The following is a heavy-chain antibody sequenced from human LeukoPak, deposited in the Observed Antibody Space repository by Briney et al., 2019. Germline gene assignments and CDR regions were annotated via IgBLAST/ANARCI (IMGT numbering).Heavy chain of an antibody. CDR3: ARGIGDYYYYYMDV. V-gene: IGHV1-69*05. CDR1: GGTFSGYA. Sequence: SVKVSCKASGGTFSGYAISWVRQAPGQGLEWMGGIIPIFGTANYAQKFQGRVTITTDESTSTAYMELSSLRSEDTAVYYCARGIGDYYYYYMDVWGKGTTVTVSS. D-gene: IGHD1-26*01. J-gene: IGHJ6*03. CDR2: IIPIFGTA.